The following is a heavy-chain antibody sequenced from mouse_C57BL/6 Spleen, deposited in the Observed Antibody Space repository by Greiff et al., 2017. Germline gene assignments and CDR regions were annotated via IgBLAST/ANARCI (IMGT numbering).Heavy chain of an antibody. CDR2: IDPEDGET. CDR1: GFNINDYY. CDR3: ARSDYYGSSRYFDV. D-gene: IGHD1-1*01. Sequence: VHVKQSGAELVKPGASVKLSCTASGFNINDYYMHWVKQRTEQGLEWIGRIDPEDGETNYDPKFQGKATITADTSSNTAYLQLSSLTSEDTAVYYCARSDYYGSSRYFDVWGTGTTVTVSS. J-gene: IGHJ1*03. V-gene: IGHV14-2*01.